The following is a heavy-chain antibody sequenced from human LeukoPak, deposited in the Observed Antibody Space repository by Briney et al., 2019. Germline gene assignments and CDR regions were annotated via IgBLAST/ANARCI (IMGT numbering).Heavy chain of an antibody. V-gene: IGHV1-2*02. J-gene: IGHJ2*01. CDR3: ARTTFGVTLPRLWYFDL. D-gene: IGHD4-23*01. Sequence: ASVKVSCKASGYTFTGYYMHWVRQAPGQGLEWMGWINPNSGGTNYAQKFQGRVTMTRDTSISTAYMELSRLRSDDTAVYYCARTTFGVTLPRLWYFDLWGRGTLVTVSS. CDR2: INPNSGGT. CDR1: GYTFTGYY.